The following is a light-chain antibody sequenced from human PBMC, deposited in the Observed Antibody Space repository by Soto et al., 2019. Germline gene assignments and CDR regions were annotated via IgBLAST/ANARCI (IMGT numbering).Light chain of an antibody. CDR2: GAS. J-gene: IGKJ1*01. CDR3: QQYGSSSWT. Sequence: EIVLTQSPGTLSLSPGERATLSCRASQSVSGNSLAWYQQRPGQAPRRVIYGASYRAIGIPDRFSGSGSGTDFTLIITRLEPEDFAVYYCQQYGSSSWTFGQGTKVEIK. CDR1: QSVSGNS. V-gene: IGKV3-20*01.